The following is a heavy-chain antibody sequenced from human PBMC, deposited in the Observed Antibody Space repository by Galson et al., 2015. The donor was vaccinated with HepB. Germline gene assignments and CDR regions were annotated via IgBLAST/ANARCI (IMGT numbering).Heavy chain of an antibody. Sequence: SLRLSCAASGFTFSSYGMHWVRQAPGKGLEWVAVISYDGSYKYYADSAKGRFTISRDNSKNTLYLQMNSLRAEDTAVYYCARGADYDFWSGYYTEYYFDYWGQGTLVTVSS. CDR1: GFTFSSYG. D-gene: IGHD3-3*01. J-gene: IGHJ4*02. CDR3: ARGADYDFWSGYYTEYYFDY. CDR2: ISYDGSYK. V-gene: IGHV3-30*03.